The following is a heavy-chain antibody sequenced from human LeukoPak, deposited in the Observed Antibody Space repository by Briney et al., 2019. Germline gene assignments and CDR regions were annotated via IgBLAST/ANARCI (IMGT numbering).Heavy chain of an antibody. V-gene: IGHV3-74*01. CDR1: GFTFSSYW. Sequence: GGSLRLSCAASGFTFSSYWMHWVRQAPGKGLVWVSRINSDGSSTSYADSVKGRFTISRDNAKNTLYLQMNSLITEDTAVYYCTRRGDKNYYFDYWGQGTLVTVSS. CDR3: TRRGDKNYYFDY. D-gene: IGHD3-10*01. J-gene: IGHJ4*02. CDR2: INSDGSST.